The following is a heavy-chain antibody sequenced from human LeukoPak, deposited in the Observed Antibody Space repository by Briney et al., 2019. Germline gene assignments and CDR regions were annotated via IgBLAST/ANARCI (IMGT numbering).Heavy chain of an antibody. CDR2: ISGSGGST. Sequence: GGSLRLSCAASGFTFSSYAMHWVRQAPGKGLEWVSAISGSGGSTYYADSVKGRSTISRDNSKNTLYLQMKSMRDEDTAVYYCAKIGRYYDFWTGFYEEEVDYMDVWGKGTTVTVSS. CDR3: AKIGRYYDFWTGFYEEEVDYMDV. CDR1: GFTFSSYA. J-gene: IGHJ6*03. V-gene: IGHV3-23*01. D-gene: IGHD3-3*01.